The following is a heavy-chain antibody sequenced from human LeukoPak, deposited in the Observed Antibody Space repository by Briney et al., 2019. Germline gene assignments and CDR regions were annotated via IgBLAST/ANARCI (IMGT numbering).Heavy chain of an antibody. J-gene: IGHJ4*02. V-gene: IGHV4-4*02. D-gene: IGHD3-10*01. CDR2: IYHSGST. CDR3: ASRMGSGSYTFYY. Sequence: MSSETLSLTCAVSGGSISSSNWWSWVRQPPGKGLEWIGEIYHSGSTNYNPSLKSRVTISVDKSKNQFSLKLSSVTAADTAVYYCASRMGSGSYTFYYWGQGTLVTVSS. CDR1: GGSISSSNW.